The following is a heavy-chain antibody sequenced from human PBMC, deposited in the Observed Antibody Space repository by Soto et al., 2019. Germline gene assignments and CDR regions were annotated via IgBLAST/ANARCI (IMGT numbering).Heavy chain of an antibody. Sequence: DVRLLESGGGLVQPGGSLRLSCAASGFTFSSYSMSWVRQAPGKGLEWVSTIGTSASTYYGDSVRGRFTISRDNARNTLYLQMNSLRAEDTAVYYCAGLSRYCTSSNCDWGQGTLVTVSS. J-gene: IGHJ4*02. V-gene: IGHV3-23*01. CDR3: AGLSRYCTSSNCD. CDR2: IGTSAST. CDR1: GFTFSSYS. D-gene: IGHD2-2*01.